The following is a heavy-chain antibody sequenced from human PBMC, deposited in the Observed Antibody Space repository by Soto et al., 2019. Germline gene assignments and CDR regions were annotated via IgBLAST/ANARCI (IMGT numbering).Heavy chain of an antibody. V-gene: IGHV6-1*01. CDR2: TYYRSKWYN. CDR1: GDSVSSNSAA. CDR3: ERDPQYYDILTGYEYNWFDPG. D-gene: IGHD3-9*01. Sequence: SQTLSLTCAISGDSVSSNSAAWNWIRQSPSRGLEWLGRTYYRSKWYNDYAVSVKSRITINPDTSKNQSSLQLNSVAPEDTAVYYCERDPQYYDILTGYEYNWFDPGWGQGTLVTVSS. J-gene: IGHJ5*02.